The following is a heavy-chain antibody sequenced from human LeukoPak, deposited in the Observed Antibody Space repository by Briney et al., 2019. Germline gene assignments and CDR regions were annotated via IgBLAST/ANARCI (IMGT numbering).Heavy chain of an antibody. CDR3: ARGLMEGQQLVLGPLSD. J-gene: IGHJ4*02. D-gene: IGHD6-13*01. Sequence: GASVKVSCKASGYTFTGYYMHWVRQAPGQGLEWMGWINPNSGGTNYAQKFQGRVTMTRDTSISTAYMELSRLRSDDTAVYYCARGLMEGQQLVLGPLSDWGQGTLVTVSS. V-gene: IGHV1-2*02. CDR1: GYTFTGYY. CDR2: INPNSGGT.